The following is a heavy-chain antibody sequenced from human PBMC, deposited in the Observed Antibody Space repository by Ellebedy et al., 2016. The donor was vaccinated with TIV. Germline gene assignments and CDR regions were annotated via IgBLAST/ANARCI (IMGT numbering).Heavy chain of an antibody. J-gene: IGHJ4*02. Sequence: GESLKISCAASGFTFSSYNMNWVRQAPGKGLEYVSFISNSSSTIYYADAVKGRFTISRDNAKNSLYLQMNSLRAEDTAVYYCARDLKWLPYWGQGTLVTVSS. V-gene: IGHV3-48*04. CDR3: ARDLKWLPY. CDR2: ISNSSSTI. CDR1: GFTFSSYN. D-gene: IGHD6-19*01.